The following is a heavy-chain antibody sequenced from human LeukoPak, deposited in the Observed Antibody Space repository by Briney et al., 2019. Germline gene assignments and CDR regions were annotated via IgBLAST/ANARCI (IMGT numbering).Heavy chain of an antibody. D-gene: IGHD6-13*01. CDR1: GFIFSTYW. CDR2: IKEDGSES. Sequence: GGSLRLSCAASGFIFSTYWMTWVRQAPGKGLEWVANIKEDGSESHYVDSVKGRFTISRDNAKNSLYLQMNSLRAEDTAVYYCARAIAAAECSWGQGTLVTVSS. J-gene: IGHJ5*02. V-gene: IGHV3-7*03. CDR3: ARAIAAAECS.